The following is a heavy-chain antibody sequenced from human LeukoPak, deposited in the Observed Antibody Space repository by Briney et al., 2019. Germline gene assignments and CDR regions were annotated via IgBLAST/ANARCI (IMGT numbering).Heavy chain of an antibody. D-gene: IGHD3-10*01. J-gene: IGHJ4*02. CDR1: GFTFSNYA. CDR2: ISGSGSST. CDR3: AKDGGWGRGSVSYFFEY. Sequence: VGSLRLSCGASGFTFSNYAMSWVRQAPGKGLEWVSTISGSGSSTYHADSVKGRFTISRDNSKNTLFLQMNSLRAEDTAVYYCAKDGGWGRGSVSYFFEYWGQGTLVTVSS. V-gene: IGHV3-23*01.